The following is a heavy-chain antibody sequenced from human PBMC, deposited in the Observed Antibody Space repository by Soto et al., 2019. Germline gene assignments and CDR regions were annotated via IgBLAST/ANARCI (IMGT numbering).Heavy chain of an antibody. CDR3: VRDTAYCSGGTCYSSHDMDV. D-gene: IGHD2-15*01. V-gene: IGHV3-30*04. Sequence: LRLSCAASGFTFSSYAMHWVRQAPGKGLEWVAVISYDGRNKYYADSVKGRFTISRDNSKNTLYLEMNSLRVEDTAVYHCVRDTAYCSGGTCYSSHDMDVWGQGTTVTVSS. CDR1: GFTFSSYA. CDR2: ISYDGRNK. J-gene: IGHJ6*02.